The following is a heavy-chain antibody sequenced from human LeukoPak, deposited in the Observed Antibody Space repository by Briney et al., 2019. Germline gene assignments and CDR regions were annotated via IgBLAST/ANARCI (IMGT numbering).Heavy chain of an antibody. CDR2: IIPILGIA. J-gene: IGHJ4*02. CDR3: ARSGYSSGWYRYY. CDR1: GGTFSSYA. V-gene: IGHV1-69*04. D-gene: IGHD6-19*01. Sequence: SVKVSCKASGGTFSSYAFSWVRQAPAQGLEWMGRIIPILGIANYAQKFQGRVTITADKSTSTAYMELSSLRSEDTAVYYCARSGYSSGWYRYYWGQGTLVTVSS.